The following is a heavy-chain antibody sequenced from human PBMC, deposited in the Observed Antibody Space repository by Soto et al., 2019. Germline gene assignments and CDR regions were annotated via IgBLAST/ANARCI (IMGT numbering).Heavy chain of an antibody. CDR3: AKKVNSGSGSQYFDY. J-gene: IGHJ4*02. CDR2: ISSTGGGT. V-gene: IGHV3-23*01. CDR1: GLMFNTYA. D-gene: IGHD3-10*01. Sequence: PGGSLRLSCEASGLMFNTYAMTWVRQAPGKGLEWVATISSTGGGTYYADSVKGRFTISRDNSKNTLFLQMNSLRAEDTAIYYCAKKVNSGSGSQYFDYFGQGTLVTV.